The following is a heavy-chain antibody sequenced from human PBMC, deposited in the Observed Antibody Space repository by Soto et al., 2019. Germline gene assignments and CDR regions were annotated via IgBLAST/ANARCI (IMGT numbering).Heavy chain of an antibody. V-gene: IGHV1-46*03. Sequence: QVQLVQSGAEVKKPGASVKVSCKASGNTFSNYYIHWVRQAPGQGLEWMGTINPSGGHTTYAQKFLGRVTMTRDSSTSTLYMELTSLRFEDTAVYYCARGGHVVVVTAAFDHWGQGTLVTVSS. D-gene: IGHD2-21*02. J-gene: IGHJ4*02. CDR2: INPSGGHT. CDR1: GNTFSNYY. CDR3: ARGGHVVVVTAAFDH.